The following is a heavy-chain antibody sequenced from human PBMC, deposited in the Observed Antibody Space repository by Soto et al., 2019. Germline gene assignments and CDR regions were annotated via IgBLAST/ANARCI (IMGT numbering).Heavy chain of an antibody. CDR2: IYYSGST. D-gene: IGHD3-22*01. J-gene: IGHJ3*02. CDR3: ARGAYYYDSSGYYVDAFEI. CDR1: GGSISSYY. Sequence: PTETLSLTCTVSGGSISSYYWSWIRQPPGKGLEWIGYIYYSGSTNYNPSLKSRVTISVDTSKNQFSLKLSSVTAADTAVYYCARGAYYYDSSGYYVDAFEIWGKGTMVTVSS. V-gene: IGHV4-59*01.